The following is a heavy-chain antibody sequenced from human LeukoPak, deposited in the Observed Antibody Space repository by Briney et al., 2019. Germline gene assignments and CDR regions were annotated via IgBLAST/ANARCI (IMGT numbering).Heavy chain of an antibody. Sequence: SETLPLTCTVSGGSMINYYWGWIRQPPGKGLEWIAYIYYSGSTNYNSSLKSRVTISVDTSKNQFSLKLASMTAADTAVYYCARLFGVASFGPWGQGTLVTVSS. CDR3: ARLFGVASFGP. V-gene: IGHV4-59*08. CDR1: GGSMINYY. J-gene: IGHJ5*02. D-gene: IGHD3-3*01. CDR2: IYYSGST.